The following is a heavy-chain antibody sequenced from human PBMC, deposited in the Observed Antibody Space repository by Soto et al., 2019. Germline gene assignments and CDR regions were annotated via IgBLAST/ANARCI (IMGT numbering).Heavy chain of an antibody. J-gene: IGHJ4*02. CDR2: ISGSAYT. Sequence: GGSLRLSCAASGFTFSTYAMSWVRQSPGKGLEWVSGISGSAYTYYADSVKGRFTISRDNSKNTLYLQMNNLRAEDTAVYYCATLYDYIWGSYRRPPYYLDYWGQGTLVTVSS. V-gene: IGHV3-23*01. CDR3: ATLYDYIWGSYRRPPYYLDY. D-gene: IGHD3-16*02. CDR1: GFTFSTYA.